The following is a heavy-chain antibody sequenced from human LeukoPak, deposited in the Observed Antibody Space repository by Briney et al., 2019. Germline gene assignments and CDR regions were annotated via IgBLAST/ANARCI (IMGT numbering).Heavy chain of an antibody. Sequence: GGSLRLSCAASGFTFSSYWMHWVRQAPGKGLVWVSRINGDGSSTNYADSVRGRFTISRDNAKNTLYLQVNSLRAEDTAVFYCARDPYSGYDRSLDVWGQGTTVTVSS. CDR2: INGDGSST. V-gene: IGHV3-74*01. CDR3: ARDPYSGYDRSLDV. D-gene: IGHD5-12*01. CDR1: GFTFSSYW. J-gene: IGHJ6*02.